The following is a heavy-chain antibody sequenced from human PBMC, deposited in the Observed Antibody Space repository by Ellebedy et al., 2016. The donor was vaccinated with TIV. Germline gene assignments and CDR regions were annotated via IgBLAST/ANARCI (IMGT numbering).Heavy chain of an antibody. CDR1: GFTVSRYD. Sequence: GGSLRLXCAASGFTVSRYDMHWVRQSTRKGLEWVASIDNAGDTYYPGSVKGRFTISRENAKNSLYLQMNSLRVEDTAVYYCTRFEIISGGGYGMDVWGQGTTVTVSS. CDR2: IDNAGDT. CDR3: TRFEIISGGGYGMDV. J-gene: IGHJ6*02. D-gene: IGHD3-16*01. V-gene: IGHV3-13*01.